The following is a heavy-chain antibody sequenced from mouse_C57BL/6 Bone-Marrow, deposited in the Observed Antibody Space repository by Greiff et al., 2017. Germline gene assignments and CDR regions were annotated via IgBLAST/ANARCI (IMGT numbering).Heavy chain of an antibody. CDR1: GYTFTSYW. Sequence: VQLQQPGAELVMPGASVKLSCKASGYTFTSYWMHWVTQRPGQGLEWIGEVDPSDSYTNYNQKFKGKSTLTVDKSASTAYMQLSSLTSEASAVYYCARSDEGYGDWDLFAYWGQGTLVTVSA. V-gene: IGHV1-69*01. CDR3: ARSDEGYGDWDLFAY. J-gene: IGHJ3*01. D-gene: IGHD2-13*01. CDR2: VDPSDSYT.